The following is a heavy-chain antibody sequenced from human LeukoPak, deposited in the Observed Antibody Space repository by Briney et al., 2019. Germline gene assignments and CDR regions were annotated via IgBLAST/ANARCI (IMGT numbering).Heavy chain of an antibody. CDR2: IYYSGST. D-gene: IGHD1-26*01. V-gene: IGHV4-59*01. Sequence: SETLSLTCTVSGGSISSYYWSWIRQPPGKGLEWIGYIYYSGSTNYNPSLKSRVTISVDTSKNQFSLKLSSVTAADTAVYYCARMWATERYYGIDVWGQGTTVTVSS. CDR1: GGSISSYY. J-gene: IGHJ6*02. CDR3: ARMWATERYYGIDV.